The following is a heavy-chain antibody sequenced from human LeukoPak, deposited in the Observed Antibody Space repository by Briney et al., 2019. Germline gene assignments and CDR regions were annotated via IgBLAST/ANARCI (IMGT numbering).Heavy chain of an antibody. CDR1: AYTFTSYG. Sequence: GASVKVSCKASAYTFTSYGIRWVRQAPGQGLEWMGWISAYNGNTNYAQKFQGRVTMTTDTSTSTAYMELRSLRSEDTAVYYCATGSAKHYYYYMDVWGKGTTVTVSS. V-gene: IGHV1-18*01. D-gene: IGHD1-26*01. CDR2: ISAYNGNT. J-gene: IGHJ6*03. CDR3: ATGSAKHYYYYMDV.